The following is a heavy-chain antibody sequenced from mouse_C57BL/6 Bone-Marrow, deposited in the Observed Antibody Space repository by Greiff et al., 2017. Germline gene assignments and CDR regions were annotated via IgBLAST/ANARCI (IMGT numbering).Heavy chain of an antibody. CDR1: GFTFSSYT. Sequence: EVKLVESGGGLVKPGGSLKLSCAASGFTFSSYTMSWVRQTPEKRLEWVATISGGGGNTYYPDSVKGRFTISRDNAKNTLYLQMSSLRSEDTALYYCARHDGGKGGDYWGQGTTLTVSS. CDR3: ARHDGGKGGDY. V-gene: IGHV5-9*01. CDR2: ISGGGGNT. D-gene: IGHD1-1*01. J-gene: IGHJ2*01.